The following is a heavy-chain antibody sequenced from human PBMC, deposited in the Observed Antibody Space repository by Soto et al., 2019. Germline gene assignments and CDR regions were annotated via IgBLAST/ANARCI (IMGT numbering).Heavy chain of an antibody. V-gene: IGHV3-7*03. CDR1: GFTFRSYW. J-gene: IGHJ4*02. CDR3: ARDPYRRFDY. CDR2: MNPDGSVR. Sequence: PGGSLRLSCAASGFTFRSYWMTWVRLVPGKGLEWVANMNPDGSVRYYVDSVKGRFTISRDNDENSLYLQMSSLTAEDTAVYYCARDPYRRFDYWGQGTQVTVSS.